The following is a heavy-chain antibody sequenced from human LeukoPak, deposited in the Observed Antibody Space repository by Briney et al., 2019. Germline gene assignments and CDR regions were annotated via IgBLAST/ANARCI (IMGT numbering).Heavy chain of an antibody. D-gene: IGHD2-2*01. CDR2: VSPGDSYT. V-gene: IGHV5-51*01. Sequence: GESLKISCKGSGYTFTTYWIGWVRQMPGKGLEWMGIVSPGDSYTRYSPSFQGQVTISADKSIRTAYLQWSSLKASDTAMYYCARRYCGSTFCHGAFDIWGQGTMVTVSS. CDR3: ARRYCGSTFCHGAFDI. CDR1: GYTFTTYW. J-gene: IGHJ3*02.